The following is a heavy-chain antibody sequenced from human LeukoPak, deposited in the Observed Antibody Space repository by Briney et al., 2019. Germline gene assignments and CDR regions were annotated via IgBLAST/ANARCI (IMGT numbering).Heavy chain of an antibody. CDR3: ARDAGWYRGRAFDV. Sequence: GGSLRLSCAASGFNFNTYTMNWVRQAPGKGLEWVSSISSDSSYIYYADAVHGRFTVSRDNSKNSLYLQMNSLRAEDTAVYFCARDAGWYRGRAFDVWGQGTMVTVSS. D-gene: IGHD6-19*01. CDR1: GFNFNTYT. CDR2: ISSDSSYI. J-gene: IGHJ3*01. V-gene: IGHV3-21*04.